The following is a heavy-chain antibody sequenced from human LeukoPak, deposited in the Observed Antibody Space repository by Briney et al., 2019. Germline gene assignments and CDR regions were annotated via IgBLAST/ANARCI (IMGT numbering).Heavy chain of an antibody. CDR1: GGTFSSYA. D-gene: IGHD3-3*01. J-gene: IGHJ6*02. Sequence: SVKVSCKASGGTFSSYAISWVRQAPGQGLEWMGGIIPIFGTANYAQKFQGRVTITADESTSTAYMELSSLRSEDTAVYYCARGSYYDFWSGRTNYYYGMDVWGQGTTVTVSS. V-gene: IGHV1-69*13. CDR3: ARGSYYDFWSGRTNYYYGMDV. CDR2: IIPIFGTA.